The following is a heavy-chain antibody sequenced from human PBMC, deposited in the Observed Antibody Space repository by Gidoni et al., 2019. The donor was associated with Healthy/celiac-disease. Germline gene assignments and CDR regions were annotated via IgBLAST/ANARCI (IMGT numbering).Heavy chain of an antibody. J-gene: IGHJ6*02. D-gene: IGHD3-16*01. V-gene: IGHV4-34*01. CDR1: GGSFSGYY. CDR2: INHSGST. Sequence: QVQLQQWGAGLLKPSETLSLTCAVYGGSFSGYYWSWLRQPPGKGLEWIGEINHSGSTNYNPSLKSRVTISVDTSKNQFSLKLSSVTAADTAVYYCARGGGSWTRRARWTSGAGEMDVWGQGTTVTVSS. CDR3: ARGGGSWTRRARWTSGAGEMDV.